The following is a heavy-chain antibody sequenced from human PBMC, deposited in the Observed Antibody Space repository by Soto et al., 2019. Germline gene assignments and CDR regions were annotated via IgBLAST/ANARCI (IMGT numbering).Heavy chain of an antibody. CDR2: IWYDGSNK. J-gene: IGHJ4*02. CDR3: ARELGYCSSTSCYGYDY. D-gene: IGHD2-2*01. Sequence: QVQLVESGGGVVQPGRSLRLSCAASGFTFSSYGMHWVRQAPGKGLEWVAVIWYDGSNKYYADSVKGRFTISRDNSKNTLYLQMNSRRAEDTAVYYCARELGYCSSTSCYGYDYWGQGTLVTVSS. CDR1: GFTFSSYG. V-gene: IGHV3-33*01.